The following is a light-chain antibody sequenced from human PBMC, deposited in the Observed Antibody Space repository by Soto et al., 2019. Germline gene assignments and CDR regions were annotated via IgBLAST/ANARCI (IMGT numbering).Light chain of an antibody. V-gene: IGKV3-15*01. CDR3: QQYYNWLWT. Sequence: IVLTQSPATLSVSPGDRATLSCRASLSVNSNLAWYQQTPGQAPRLLIYGASTRATGIPARFSGSGSGTEFTLTISSLQAEDSAVYYCQQYYNWLWTFGQGTWVEI. CDR1: LSVNSN. J-gene: IGKJ1*01. CDR2: GAS.